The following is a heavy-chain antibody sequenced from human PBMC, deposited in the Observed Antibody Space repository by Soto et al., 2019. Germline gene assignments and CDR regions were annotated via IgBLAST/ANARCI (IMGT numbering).Heavy chain of an antibody. J-gene: IGHJ4*02. CDR1: AGTFSSYA. CDR3: ARDTEGGTTSY. V-gene: IGHV1-69*13. CDR2: IIPIFGTA. Sequence: SVKVSCKASAGTFSSYAISWVRQAPGQGLEWMGGIIPIFGTANYAQKFQGRVTITADESTSTAYMELSSLRSEDTAVYYCARDTEGGTTSYWGQGTLVLDSS. D-gene: IGHD2-15*01.